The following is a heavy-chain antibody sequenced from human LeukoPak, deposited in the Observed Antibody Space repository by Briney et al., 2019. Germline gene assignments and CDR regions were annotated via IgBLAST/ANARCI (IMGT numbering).Heavy chain of an antibody. CDR3: ARKDRSGWLFDY. V-gene: IGHV3-21*01. D-gene: IGHD6-19*01. Sequence: GGSLRLSCAASGFTFSSYNMNWVRQAPGKGLEWVSSISSSSSYIYYADSVKGRFTISRDNAKNSLYLQMNSLRAEDTAVYYCARKDRSGWLFDYWGQGTLVTVSS. CDR2: ISSSSSYI. CDR1: GFTFSSYN. J-gene: IGHJ4*02.